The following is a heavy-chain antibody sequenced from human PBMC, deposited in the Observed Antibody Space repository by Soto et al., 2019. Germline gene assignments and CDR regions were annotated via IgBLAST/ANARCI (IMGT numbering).Heavy chain of an antibody. CDR1: GFSLSTSGVG. V-gene: IGHV2-5*01. CDR2: IYWNDDK. J-gene: IGHJ4*02. D-gene: IGHD5-12*01. CDR3: AASNVDIVATIGAFDY. Sequence: SGPTLVNPTQTLTLTCTFSGFSLSTSGVGVGWIRQPPGKALEWLALIYWNDDKRYSPSLKSRLTITKDTSKNQVVLTMTNMDPVDTATYYCAASNVDIVATIGAFDYWGQGTLVTVSS.